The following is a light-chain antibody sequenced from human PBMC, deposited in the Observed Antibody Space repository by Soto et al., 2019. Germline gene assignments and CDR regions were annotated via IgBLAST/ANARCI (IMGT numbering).Light chain of an antibody. V-gene: IGKV3-15*01. CDR2: GAS. CDR1: QSVSSN. J-gene: IGKJ5*01. CDR3: QQYNKWPFT. Sequence: EVGMTQSAATLSVSPGERATLSCRTSQSVSSNLAWYQQKPGQAPRLIIYGASTRATGIPARFSGSGSGTDFTLTISRLAPEDFAVYYCQQYNKWPFTVGQGTRLE.